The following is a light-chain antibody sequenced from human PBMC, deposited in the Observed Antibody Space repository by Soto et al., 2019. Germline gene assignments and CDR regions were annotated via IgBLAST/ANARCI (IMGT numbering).Light chain of an antibody. Sequence: EIVLTQSPATLSLSPGEEATLSCRASQSVSSYLAWYQQKPGQAPRLLIYDASNRATGIPARFSGSGSGTDFTLTISSLEPEDFAVYYCQQRSSWGMYTFGPGTKLEIK. J-gene: IGKJ2*01. CDR2: DAS. V-gene: IGKV3-11*01. CDR3: QQRSSWGMYT. CDR1: QSVSSY.